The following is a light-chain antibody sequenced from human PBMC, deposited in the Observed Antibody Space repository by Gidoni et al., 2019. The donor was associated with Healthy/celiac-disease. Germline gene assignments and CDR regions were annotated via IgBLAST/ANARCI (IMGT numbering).Light chain of an antibody. V-gene: IGKV1-39*01. CDR1: QSISSY. J-gene: IGKJ4*01. CDR3: RQSYSTLLT. CDR2: SAS. Sequence: IQMNQSPSSLSASVGDRVTITCRASQSISSYLNWYQQKPGKAPKLLIYSASSLQSGVPSRFSGSGSGTDFTLTISSLQPEDFATYYWRQSYSTLLTFGGGTKVEIK.